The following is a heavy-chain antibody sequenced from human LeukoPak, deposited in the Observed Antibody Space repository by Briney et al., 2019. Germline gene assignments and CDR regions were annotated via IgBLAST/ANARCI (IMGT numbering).Heavy chain of an antibody. CDR3: ARGTPKDTVATPGTGVYYYYMDV. CDR1: GYTFTGYD. Sequence: GASVKVSCKASGYTFTGYDINWVRQATGQGLEWMGGVIPILGTANYAQKFQGRVTITADESTSTAYMELSSLRSEDTAVYYCARGTPKDTVATPGTGVYYYYMDVWGKGTTVTISS. J-gene: IGHJ6*03. CDR2: VIPILGTA. V-gene: IGHV1-69*13. D-gene: IGHD5-12*01.